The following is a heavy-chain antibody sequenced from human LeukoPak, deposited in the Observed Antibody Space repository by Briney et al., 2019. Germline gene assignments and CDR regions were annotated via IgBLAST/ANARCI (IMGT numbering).Heavy chain of an antibody. CDR3: ARVAVRAVTDY. J-gene: IGHJ4*02. D-gene: IGHD3-10*01. Sequence: SETLSLTCAVSGGSISSGGYSWSWIRQPPGKGLEWIGYIYHSGSTYYNPSLKSRVTISVNRYKNQFSLKLSSVTAADTAVYYCARVAVRAVTDYWGQGTLVTVSS. CDR2: IYHSGST. V-gene: IGHV4-30-2*01. CDR1: GGSISSGGYS.